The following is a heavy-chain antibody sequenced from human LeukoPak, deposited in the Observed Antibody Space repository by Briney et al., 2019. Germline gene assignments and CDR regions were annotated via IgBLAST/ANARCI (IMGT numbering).Heavy chain of an antibody. CDR1: GFTFSSYW. Sequence: GGSLRLSCAASGFTFSSYWMSWVRQAPGKGLEWVGNIKQDGSETYFVDSVKGRLTISRDNAKNSLYLQMNSLRAEDTAVYYCARDAMSRTADYWGQGTLVTVSS. CDR2: IKQDGSET. V-gene: IGHV3-7*01. J-gene: IGHJ4*02. CDR3: ARDAMSRTADY. D-gene: IGHD2-2*01.